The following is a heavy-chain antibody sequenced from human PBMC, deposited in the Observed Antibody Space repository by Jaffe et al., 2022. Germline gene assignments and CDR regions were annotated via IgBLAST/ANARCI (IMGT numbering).Heavy chain of an antibody. CDR1: GFTVSSNY. CDR2: IYSGGST. CDR3: ARSKRDGYNFGAFDI. V-gene: IGHV3-53*04. D-gene: IGHD5-12*01. Sequence: EVQLVESGGGLVQPGGSLRLSCAASGFTVSSNYMSWVRQAPGKGLEWVSVIYSGGSTYYADSVKGRFTISRHNSKNTLYLQMNSLRAEDTAVYYCARSKRDGYNFGAFDIWGQGTMVTVSS. J-gene: IGHJ3*02.